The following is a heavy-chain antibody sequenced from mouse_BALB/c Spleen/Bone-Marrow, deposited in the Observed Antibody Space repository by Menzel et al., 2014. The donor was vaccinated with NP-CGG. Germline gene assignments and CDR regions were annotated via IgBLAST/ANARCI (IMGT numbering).Heavy chain of an antibody. V-gene: IGHV5-17*02. J-gene: IGHJ2*01. CDR1: GFTFSSFG. CDR2: ISSGSSTV. D-gene: IGHD2-1*01. Sequence: EVKLMESGGGLVQPGGSRKLSCAASGFTFSSFGMHWVSQAPEKGLEWVAYISSGSSTVFYADTVKGRFTVSRDNPKNTLFRQMSSLRSEDTAMYYCARSRGNFEDFDYWGQGTTLTVSS. CDR3: ARSRGNFEDFDY.